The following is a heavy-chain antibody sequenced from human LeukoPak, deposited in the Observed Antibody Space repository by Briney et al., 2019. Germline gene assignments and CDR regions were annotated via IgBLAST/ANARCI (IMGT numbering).Heavy chain of an antibody. J-gene: IGHJ3*02. D-gene: IGHD3-22*01. CDR1: GGSISGYY. Sequence: SETLSLTCTVSGGSISGYYWSWIRQSPGEGLVWMGYIYYSGSTNYNPSLKSRVTISLDMSKSQFSLKLSSVTAADTALYYCARHFSYYYDSSGYPRDAFDIWGQGTVVTVSS. CDR2: IYYSGST. CDR3: ARHFSYYYDSSGYPRDAFDI. V-gene: IGHV4-59*08.